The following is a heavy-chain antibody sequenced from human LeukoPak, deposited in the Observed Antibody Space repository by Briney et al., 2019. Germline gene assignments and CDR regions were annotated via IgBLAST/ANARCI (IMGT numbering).Heavy chain of an antibody. CDR1: GYTFTGYY. D-gene: IGHD3-22*01. CDR3: ARAYDSSGYGFFDI. J-gene: IGHJ3*02. V-gene: IGHV1-2*02. Sequence: ASVKDSCKASGYTFTGYYMHWVRQAPGQELEWMGWINPNSGGTNYAQKFQGRVTMTRDTSISTAYMELSRLRSDDTAVYYCARAYDSSGYGFFDIWGQGTMVSVSS. CDR2: INPNSGGT.